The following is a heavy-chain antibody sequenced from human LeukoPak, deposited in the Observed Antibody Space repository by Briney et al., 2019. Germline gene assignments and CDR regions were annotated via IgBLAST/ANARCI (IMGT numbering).Heavy chain of an antibody. CDR3: ARDGPPYGDYVRSAFDI. CDR2: INPNSGGT. V-gene: IGHV1-2*02. D-gene: IGHD4-17*01. CDR1: GYTFTGYY. Sequence: ASVKVSCKASGYTFTGYYMHWVRQAPGQGLEWMGWINPNSGGTNYAQKFQGRVTMTRDTSISTAYMELSRLRSDDTAVYYCARDGPPYGDYVRSAFDIWGQGTMVTVSS. J-gene: IGHJ3*02.